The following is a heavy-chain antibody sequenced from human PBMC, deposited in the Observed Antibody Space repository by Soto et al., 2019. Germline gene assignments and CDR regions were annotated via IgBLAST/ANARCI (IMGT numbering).Heavy chain of an antibody. V-gene: IGHV1-3*01. CDR2: INAGNGST. CDR1: GYTFTSYA. Sequence: GASVKVSCKASGYTFTSYAMHWVRQAPGQRLEWMGWINAGNGSTKYSQKFQGRVTITRDTSASTAYMELSSLRSEDTAVYYCARVDDSSSYYLDYWGQGTLVTVSS. D-gene: IGHD3-22*01. CDR3: ARVDDSSSYYLDY. J-gene: IGHJ4*02.